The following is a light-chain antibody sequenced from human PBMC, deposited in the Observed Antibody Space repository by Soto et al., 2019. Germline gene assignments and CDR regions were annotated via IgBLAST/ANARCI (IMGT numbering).Light chain of an antibody. CDR2: DVS. CDR3: FSYTTTTTPYV. CDR1: SSAVGGYNY. Sequence: QSALTQPASLSGSPGQSITISCTGSSSAVGGYNYVSWYQHHPGKAPKLIIHDVSNRPSGVSNRFSGAKSGNTASLTISGLQAEDEADYYCFSYTTTTTPYVFGTGTKLTVL. V-gene: IGLV2-14*01. J-gene: IGLJ1*01.